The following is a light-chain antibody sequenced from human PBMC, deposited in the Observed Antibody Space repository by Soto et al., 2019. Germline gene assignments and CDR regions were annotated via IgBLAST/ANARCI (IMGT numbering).Light chain of an antibody. CDR2: WAS. CDR3: QPYYSSPPG. V-gene: IGKV4-1*01. J-gene: IGKJ1*01. Sequence: DIVMTQSPDSLAVSLGERATINCKSSQSLLYNSNNKNYLAWYQQKPGQPPKLLIYWASTRESGVPDRFSGSGSGTDFTLTISSLQAEDVAVYYCQPYYSSPPGFGQGTKVEIK. CDR1: QSLLYNSNNKNY.